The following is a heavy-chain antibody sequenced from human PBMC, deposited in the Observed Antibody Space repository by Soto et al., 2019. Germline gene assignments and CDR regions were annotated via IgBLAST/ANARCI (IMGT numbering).Heavy chain of an antibody. Sequence: ASVKVSCKASGGTFSSYAISWVRQAPGQGLEWMGWISAYNGNTNYAQKLQGRVTMTTDTSTSTAYMELRSLRSDDTAVYYCARTEWELLKVRAFDIWGQGTMVTVSS. CDR1: GGTFSSYA. CDR2: ISAYNGNT. D-gene: IGHD1-26*01. CDR3: ARTEWELLKVRAFDI. V-gene: IGHV1-18*01. J-gene: IGHJ3*02.